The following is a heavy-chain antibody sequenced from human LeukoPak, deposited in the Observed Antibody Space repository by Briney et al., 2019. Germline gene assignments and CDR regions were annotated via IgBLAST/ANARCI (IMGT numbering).Heavy chain of an antibody. D-gene: IGHD3-22*01. CDR1: GGSISSGTYY. CDR2: IYYSGST. CDR3: ARSSGSGGYCFDY. V-gene: IGHV4-31*03. Sequence: SETLSLTFTVSGGSISSGTYYWSWIRQHPGKGLECIGYIYYSGSTYYTPSLRSRVTISVDTSKNQFSLKLSSVTAADTAIYYCARSSGSGGYCFDYWGQGTLVTVSS. J-gene: IGHJ4*02.